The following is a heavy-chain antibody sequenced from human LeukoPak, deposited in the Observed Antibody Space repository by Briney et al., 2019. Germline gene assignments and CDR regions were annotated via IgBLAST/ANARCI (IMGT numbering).Heavy chain of an antibody. CDR2: INWNGGST. CDR3: AREGVRYDSTGYYYYDYFDY. CDR1: GFTVDDYG. V-gene: IGHV3-20*04. D-gene: IGHD3-22*01. J-gene: IGHJ4*02. Sequence: GGSLRLSCAASGFTVDDYGMGWVRQAPGKGLEWVSGINWNGGSTGYADSVKGRFTISRDNAKNSLYLQMNSLRAEDTALYYCAREGVRYDSTGYYYYDYFDYWGQGTLVTVSS.